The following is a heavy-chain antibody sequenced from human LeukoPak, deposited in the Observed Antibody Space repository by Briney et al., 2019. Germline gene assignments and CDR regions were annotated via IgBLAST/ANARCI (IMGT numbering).Heavy chain of an antibody. Sequence: SETLSLTCTVSGGSISSYYWSWIRQPPGKGLEWIGYIYYSGSTKYNPSLKSRVTISVDTSKKQFSLMLSSVTAADTAVYYCAREQGDAFDIWGQGTMVTVSS. CDR2: IYYSGST. CDR1: GGSISSYY. V-gene: IGHV4-59*01. J-gene: IGHJ3*02. CDR3: AREQGDAFDI.